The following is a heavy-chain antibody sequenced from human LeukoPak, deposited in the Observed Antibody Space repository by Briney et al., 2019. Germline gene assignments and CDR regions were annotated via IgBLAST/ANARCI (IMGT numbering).Heavy chain of an antibody. J-gene: IGHJ6*02. V-gene: IGHV4-61*02. D-gene: IGHD6-6*01. Sequence: SETLSLTCTVPGGSISSGSYYWSWIRQPAGMGLVWIGRIYTSGSTNYNPSLKSRVTISVDTSKNQFSLKLSSVTAADTAVYYCARGGSSRPHYYGMDVWGQGTTVTVSS. CDR1: GGSISSGSYY. CDR3: ARGGSSRPHYYGMDV. CDR2: IYTSGST.